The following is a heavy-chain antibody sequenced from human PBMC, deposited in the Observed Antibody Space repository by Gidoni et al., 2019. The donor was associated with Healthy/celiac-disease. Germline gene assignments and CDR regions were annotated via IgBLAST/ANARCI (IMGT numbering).Heavy chain of an antibody. Sequence: PGKGLEWVSSISSSHTYIYYADSVKGRFTISRGNAKNSLYLQMNSLRAEDTAVYYCARVDSSGDFRFDYWGQGTLVTVSS. CDR3: ARVDSSGDFRFDY. D-gene: IGHD3-22*01. CDR2: ISSSHTYI. V-gene: IGHV3-21*01. J-gene: IGHJ4*02.